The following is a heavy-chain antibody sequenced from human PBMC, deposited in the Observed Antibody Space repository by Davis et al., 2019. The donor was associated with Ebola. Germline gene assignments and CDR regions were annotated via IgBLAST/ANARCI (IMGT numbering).Heavy chain of an antibody. V-gene: IGHV5-51*01. CDR2: IYPGDSDT. J-gene: IGHJ4*02. D-gene: IGHD3-10*01. CDR3: ARQHYYGSGIYYYYFDY. Sequence: GESLKISCNGSGYSFSTYWIAWVRQMPGKGLEWMGIIYPGDSDTRYSPSFQGQVTISADKSISTAYLQWSSLKASDTAMYYCARQHYYGSGIYYYYFDYWGQGTLVTVSS. CDR1: GYSFSTYW.